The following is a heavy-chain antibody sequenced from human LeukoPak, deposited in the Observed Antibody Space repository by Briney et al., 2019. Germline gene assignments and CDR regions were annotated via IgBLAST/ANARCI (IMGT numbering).Heavy chain of an antibody. CDR1: GGSISSRSYY. D-gene: IGHD6-6*01. Sequence: SETLSLTCSVSGGSISSRSYYWGWIRQPPGKGLEWIGSIYYSGSTYYNPSLKSRVTISVDTSKNQFSLKLSSVTAADTAVYYCARDRIAARNFDYWGQGTLVTVSS. J-gene: IGHJ4*02. V-gene: IGHV4-39*07. CDR3: ARDRIAARNFDY. CDR2: IYYSGST.